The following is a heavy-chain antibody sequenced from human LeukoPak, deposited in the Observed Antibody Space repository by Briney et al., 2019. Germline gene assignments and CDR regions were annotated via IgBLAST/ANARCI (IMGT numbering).Heavy chain of an antibody. D-gene: IGHD6-19*01. CDR3: ARGIAVARSFNP. Sequence: SQTLSLTCTVSGGSISSGSYYWSWIRQPAGKGLEWIGRIYTSGSTNYNPSLKSRVTISVYTSKNQFSLKLSSVTAADTAVYYCARGIAVARSFNPWGQGTLVTVSS. CDR1: GGSISSGSYY. V-gene: IGHV4-61*02. J-gene: IGHJ5*02. CDR2: IYTSGST.